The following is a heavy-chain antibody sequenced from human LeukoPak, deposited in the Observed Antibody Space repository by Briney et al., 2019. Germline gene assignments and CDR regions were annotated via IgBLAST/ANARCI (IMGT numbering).Heavy chain of an antibody. V-gene: IGHV3-23*01. D-gene: IGHD5-18*01. J-gene: IGHJ4*02. CDR1: GITFSNYA. Sequence: GGSLRLSCAASGITFSNYAMSWVRQAPGKGLEWVSTISNSDFSTYYADSVKGRFTISGDNSENTLYLQMNSLRAEDTALYYCAKATGYLLWGQGTLVTVSS. CDR2: ISNSDFST. CDR3: AKATGYLL.